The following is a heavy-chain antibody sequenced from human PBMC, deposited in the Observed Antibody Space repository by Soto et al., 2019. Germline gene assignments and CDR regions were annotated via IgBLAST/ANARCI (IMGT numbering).Heavy chain of an antibody. D-gene: IGHD3-22*01. CDR3: AGRGYSTDWFDP. CDR1: GFTFSSYA. Sequence: GGSLRLSCAASGFTFSSYAMSWVRQAPGKGLEWVSAISGSGGSTYYADSVKGRFTISRDNSKNTLYLQMNSLRAEETAVYYWAGRGYSTDWFDPWGQGTLVTVSS. J-gene: IGHJ5*02. V-gene: IGHV3-23*01. CDR2: ISGSGGST.